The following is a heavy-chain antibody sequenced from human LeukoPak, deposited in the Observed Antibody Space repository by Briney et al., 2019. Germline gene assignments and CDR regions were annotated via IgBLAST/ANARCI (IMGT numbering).Heavy chain of an antibody. CDR1: GGTFSSYA. Sequence: GASVKVCCNASGGTFSSYAISWVRQAPGQGLEWMGRIIPIFGTANYAQKFQGRVTITTDESTSTAYMELSSLRSEDTAVYYCARDHYCSGGSCYQGYFDYWGQGTLVTVSS. V-gene: IGHV1-69*05. CDR2: IIPIFGTA. CDR3: ARDHYCSGGSCYQGYFDY. D-gene: IGHD2-15*01. J-gene: IGHJ4*02.